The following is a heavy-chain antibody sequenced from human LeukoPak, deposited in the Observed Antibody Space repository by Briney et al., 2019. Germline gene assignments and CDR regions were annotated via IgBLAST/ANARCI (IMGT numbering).Heavy chain of an antibody. J-gene: IGHJ4*02. CDR3: ARGGDGYNPFDY. Sequence: KPSETLSLTCAVYGGSFSGYYWSWIRQPPGKGLEWIGEINHSGSTNYNPSLKSRVTISVDTSKNQFSLKLSSVTAADTAVYYCARGGDGYNPFDYWGQGTLVTVSS. D-gene: IGHD5-24*01. CDR1: GGSFSGYY. V-gene: IGHV4-34*01. CDR2: INHSGST.